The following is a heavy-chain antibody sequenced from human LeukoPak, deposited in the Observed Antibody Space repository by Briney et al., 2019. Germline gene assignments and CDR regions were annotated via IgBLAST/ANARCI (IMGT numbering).Heavy chain of an antibody. J-gene: IGHJ5*02. CDR3: AHGSGNYLGWFDP. Sequence: SETLSLTCSVSGGAISDYYWRWIRQTPGKGLEWIGSIYTSGSTNYNPSLKSRVTISVDTSKNQVSLKLTSVTAADTAVYYCAHGSGNYLGWFDPWGQGTLVTVSS. CDR1: GGAISDYY. D-gene: IGHD3-10*01. CDR2: IYTSGST. V-gene: IGHV4-4*09.